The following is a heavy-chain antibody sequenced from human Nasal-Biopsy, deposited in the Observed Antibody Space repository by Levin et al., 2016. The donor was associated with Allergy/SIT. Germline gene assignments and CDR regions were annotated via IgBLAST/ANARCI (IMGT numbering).Heavy chain of an antibody. V-gene: IGHV3-21*01. CDR1: GFGFSYFS. CDR2: ISGSGSYR. CDR3: ARVDDVAVANTTDH. Sequence: GGSLRLSCATSGFGFSYFSMNWVRQAPGKGLEWVSSISGSGSYRSYADSVKGRFTVSRDNAKSSLYLQMNSLRAEDTAVYYCARVDDVAVANTTDHWGQGTLVTVSS. J-gene: IGHJ4*02. D-gene: IGHD6-19*01.